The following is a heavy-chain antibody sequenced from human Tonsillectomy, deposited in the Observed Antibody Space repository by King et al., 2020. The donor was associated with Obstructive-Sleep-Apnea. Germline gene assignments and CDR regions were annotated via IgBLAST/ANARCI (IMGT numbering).Heavy chain of an antibody. CDR1: GYTFTSYG. CDR3: ARDPYDSSGYYSYYYGMDV. CDR2: ISGYNGKT. D-gene: IGHD3-22*01. J-gene: IGHJ6*02. V-gene: IGHV1-18*04. Sequence: VQLVQSGPEVKKPGASVKVSCKASGYTFTSYGISWVRQAPGQGLEWMGWISGYNGKTNYAQTIQGRVTLTTDTSTSTAYMELRSLRSDDTAVYYCARDPYDSSGYYSYYYGMDVWGQGTTVTVSS.